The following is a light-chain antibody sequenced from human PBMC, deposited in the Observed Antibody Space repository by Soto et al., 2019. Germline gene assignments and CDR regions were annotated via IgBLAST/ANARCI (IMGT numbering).Light chain of an antibody. J-gene: IGKJ1*01. Sequence: VVKQSPAAVSLSTRETATLPCRASQSVSSSLAWYQQKPGQAPRLLIYDASTRATGIPARFSGSGSGTEFTLTISSLQSEDCAVYYCQQYYTWPPWPFAQGGMV. CDR2: DAS. CDR1: QSVSSS. CDR3: QQYYTWPPWP. V-gene: IGKV3-15*01.